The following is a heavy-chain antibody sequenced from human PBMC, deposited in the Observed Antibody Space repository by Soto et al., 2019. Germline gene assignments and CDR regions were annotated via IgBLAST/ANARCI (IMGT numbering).Heavy chain of an antibody. V-gene: IGHV5-10-1*01. CDR2: IDPSDSYT. D-gene: IGHD3-9*01. J-gene: IGHJ6*02. CDR1: GYSFTSYW. CDR3: ARLHQRGDILTGYSHYYYYGMDV. Sequence: GESLKISCKGSGYSFTSYWISWVRQMPEKGLEWMGRIDPSDSYTNYSPSFQGHVTISADKSISTAYLQWSSLKASDTAMYYCARLHQRGDILTGYSHYYYYGMDVWGQGTTVTV.